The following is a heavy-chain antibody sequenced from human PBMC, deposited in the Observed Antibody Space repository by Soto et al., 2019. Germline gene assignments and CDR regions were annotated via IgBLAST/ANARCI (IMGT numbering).Heavy chain of an antibody. CDR3: ARGGY. CDR1: GFSFSNYA. J-gene: IGHJ4*02. CDR2: ISGSGGSA. Sequence: AGGSLRLSCAASGFSFSNYAMSWVRQAPGKGLEWVSSISGSGGSASNADSVRGRFTISRDNSKNTLYLQLNSLRVEDTAIYYCARGGYWGQGTLVTVSS. V-gene: IGHV3-23*01.